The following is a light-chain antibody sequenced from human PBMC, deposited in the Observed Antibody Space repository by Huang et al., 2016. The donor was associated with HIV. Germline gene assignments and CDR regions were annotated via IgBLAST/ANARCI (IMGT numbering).Light chain of an antibody. CDR3: QQPGS. Sequence: EIVLTQSPATLSLSPGERATLSCRASQSVGGYLAWYQQKPGQDPRLLIYDRTTRATGIPARFRRSRSETDFTLTSSSLEPEDFAVYYCQQPGSCGQGTKVDIK. J-gene: IGKJ2*01. V-gene: IGKV3-11*01. CDR2: DRT. CDR1: QSVGGY.